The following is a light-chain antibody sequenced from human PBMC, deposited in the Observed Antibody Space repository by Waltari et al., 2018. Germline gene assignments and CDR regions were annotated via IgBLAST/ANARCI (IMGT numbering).Light chain of an antibody. J-gene: IGLJ1*01. CDR2: ENT. CDR1: SSNIGNNY. V-gene: IGLV1-51*02. CDR3: GTWDSSLSAYV. Sequence: QSVLTQPPSVSAAPGQKVTISCSGSSSNIGNNYVSWYQQLPGTAPKLLIDENTKRPSGIPDRCSGSKSGTSATLGITGLQTGDEADYYCGTWDSSLSAYVFGTGTKVTVL.